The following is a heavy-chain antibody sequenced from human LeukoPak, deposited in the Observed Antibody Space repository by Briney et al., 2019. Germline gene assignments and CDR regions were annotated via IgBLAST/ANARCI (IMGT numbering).Heavy chain of an antibody. J-gene: IGHJ4*02. V-gene: IGHV3-48*03. CDR2: ISSSSSTI. CDR1: GFTFSSYE. CDR3: ARDTLGPYYYGSGSYP. Sequence: GGSLRLSCAASGFTFSSYEMNWVRQAPGKGLEGVSYISSSSSTIYYADSVKGRFTISRDNAKNSLYLQMNSLRAEDTAVYYCARDTLGPYYYGSGSYPWGQGTLVTVSS. D-gene: IGHD3-10*01.